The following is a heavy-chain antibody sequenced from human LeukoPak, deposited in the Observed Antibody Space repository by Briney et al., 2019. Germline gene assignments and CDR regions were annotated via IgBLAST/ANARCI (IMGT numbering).Heavy chain of an antibody. V-gene: IGHV3-48*01. CDR3: ARAPEGRIRSYFDY. CDR1: GFTFSSYS. CDR2: ISSSSSTI. J-gene: IGHJ4*02. Sequence: GGSLRLSCAASGFTFSSYSMNWVRQAPGKGLEWVSYISSSSSTIYYADSAKGRFTISRDNAKNSLYLQMNSLRAEDTAVYYCARAPEGRIRSYFDYWGQGTLVTVSS.